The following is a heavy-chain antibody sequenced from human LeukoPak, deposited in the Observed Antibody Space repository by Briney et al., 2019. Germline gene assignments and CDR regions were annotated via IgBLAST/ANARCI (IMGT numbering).Heavy chain of an antibody. Sequence: SETLSLTCSVSGGSISSSSYYWGWIRQPPGKGLEWIGSIYYSGSTYYSPSLKSRVSISVDTSKNQFSLKLSSVTAADTAVYYCARPVERNRIAISYDIWGQGTMVTVSS. CDR2: IYYSGST. V-gene: IGHV4-39*01. CDR3: ARPVERNRIAISYDI. J-gene: IGHJ3*02. D-gene: IGHD3-9*01. CDR1: GGSISSSSYY.